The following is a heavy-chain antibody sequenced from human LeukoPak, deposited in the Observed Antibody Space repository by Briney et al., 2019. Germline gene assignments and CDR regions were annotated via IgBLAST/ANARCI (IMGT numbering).Heavy chain of an antibody. J-gene: IGHJ4*02. Sequence: PSETLSLTCAVSGGSISSGGYSWSWIRQPPGKGLEWLGYIYHSGSTYYNPSLKSRVTISVDRSKNQFSLKLSSVTAADTAVYYCARVYDYGDGRLIDYWGQGTVVTVSS. D-gene: IGHD4-17*01. CDR2: IYHSGST. V-gene: IGHV4-30-2*01. CDR1: GGSISSGGYS. CDR3: ARVYDYGDGRLIDY.